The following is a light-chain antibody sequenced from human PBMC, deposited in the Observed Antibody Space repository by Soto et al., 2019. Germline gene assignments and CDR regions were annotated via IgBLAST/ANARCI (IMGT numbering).Light chain of an antibody. J-gene: IGKJ1*01. CDR3: QQYGSSPWT. CDR1: QSVTSY. V-gene: IGKV3-20*01. CDR2: GAS. Sequence: EIVLTQSPATLSVSPRERATLSRRASQSVTSYLAWYQQKPGQAPRLLIYGASSRATGIPDRFSGSGSGTDFTLTISRLEPEDFAVYYCQQYGSSPWTFGQGTKVDI.